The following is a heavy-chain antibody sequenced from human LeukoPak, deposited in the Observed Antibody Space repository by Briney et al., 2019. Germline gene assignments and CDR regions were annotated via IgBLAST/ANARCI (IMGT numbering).Heavy chain of an antibody. CDR1: GFTFSSYS. Sequence: PGGSLRLSCAASGFTFSSYSMNWVRQAPGKGLEWVSSISSSSSYIYYADSVKGRFTISRDNAKNSLYLQMNSLRAEDTAVYYCARSPRPDLFMVRGVEYYFDYWGQGTLVTVSS. D-gene: IGHD3-10*01. V-gene: IGHV3-21*01. CDR2: ISSSSSYI. CDR3: ARSPRPDLFMVRGVEYYFDY. J-gene: IGHJ4*02.